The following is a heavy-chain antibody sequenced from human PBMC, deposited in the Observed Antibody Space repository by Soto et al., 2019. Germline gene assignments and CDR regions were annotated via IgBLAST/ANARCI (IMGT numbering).Heavy chain of an antibody. Sequence: SVKVSCKASGGTFSSYAISWVRQAPGQGLEWMGGIIPIFGTANYAQKFQGRVTITADESTSTAYMELSSLRSEDTAVYYCAGALRYFDWLAPNYYYGMDVWGQGXTVTVYS. D-gene: IGHD3-9*01. V-gene: IGHV1-69*13. CDR3: AGALRYFDWLAPNYYYGMDV. CDR2: IIPIFGTA. CDR1: GGTFSSYA. J-gene: IGHJ6*02.